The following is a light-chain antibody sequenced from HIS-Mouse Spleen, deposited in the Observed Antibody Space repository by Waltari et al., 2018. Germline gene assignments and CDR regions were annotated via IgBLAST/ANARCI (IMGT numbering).Light chain of an antibody. J-gene: IGKJ2*01. CDR3: QQYGSSPPYT. V-gene: IGKV3-20*01. Sequence: EIVLTQSPGTLSLSPGERATLSCRASQSVRSSYLAWYQQKPGQAPRLLTYGASSRATGIPDRFSGSGSGTDFTLTISRLEPEDFAVYYCQQYGSSPPYTFGQGTKLEIK. CDR2: GAS. CDR1: QSVRSSY.